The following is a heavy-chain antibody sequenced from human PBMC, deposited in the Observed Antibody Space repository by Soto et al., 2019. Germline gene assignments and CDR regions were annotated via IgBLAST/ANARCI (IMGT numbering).Heavy chain of an antibody. D-gene: IGHD4-17*01. CDR1: GFSFSSYA. Sequence: PGGSLRLSCEASGFSFSSYAMSWVRQAPGKGLEWVSTISVSGHSTSYADSVKGRFTISRDNPKNTLYLQMNSLTAEDAAVYFCAKQDKVNTPFYYHGIDVWGQGTTVTVSS. CDR2: ISVSGHST. CDR3: AKQDKVNTPFYYHGIDV. J-gene: IGHJ6*02. V-gene: IGHV3-23*01.